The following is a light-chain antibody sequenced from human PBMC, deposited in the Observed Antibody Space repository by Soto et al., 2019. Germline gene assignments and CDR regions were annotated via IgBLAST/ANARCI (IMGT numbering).Light chain of an antibody. J-gene: IGKJ2*01. Sequence: IQLTQSPSSLSASVGDRVTITCRASQGISSYLAWYQQKPGKAPKLLIYAASTLQSGVPSRFSGSGSGTDFTLTISSPQPEDFATYYCQQLNSYPPTVGQGTKLEIK. V-gene: IGKV1-9*01. CDR2: AAS. CDR3: QQLNSYPPT. CDR1: QGISSY.